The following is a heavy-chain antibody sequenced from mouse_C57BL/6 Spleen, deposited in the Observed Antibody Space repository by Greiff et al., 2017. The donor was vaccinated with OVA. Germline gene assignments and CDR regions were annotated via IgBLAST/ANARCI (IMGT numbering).Heavy chain of an antibody. CDR3: ASPFYYAMDY. Sequence: EVQLQQSGPELVKPGASVKISCKASGYTFTDYYMNWVKQSHGKSLEWIGDINPNNGGTSYNQKFKGKATLTVDKSSSTAYMKLRSLTSEDSAVYYCASPFYYAMDYWGQGTSVTVSS. J-gene: IGHJ4*01. CDR1: GYTFTDYY. CDR2: INPNNGGT. V-gene: IGHV1-26*01.